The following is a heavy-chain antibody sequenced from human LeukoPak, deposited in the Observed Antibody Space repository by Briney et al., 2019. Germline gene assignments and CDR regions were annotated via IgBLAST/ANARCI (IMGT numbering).Heavy chain of an antibody. CDR3: ATLFPIPYSGYDIFDY. J-gene: IGHJ4*02. V-gene: IGHV1-46*01. Sequence: ASVKVSCKASGYTFITYYMHWVRQAPGQGLEWMGIINPSGGSTSYAPKFQGRVTMTRDMSTNTVYMELSSLRSEDTAVYYCATLFPIPYSGYDIFDYWGQGTLVTVSS. CDR2: INPSGGST. CDR1: GYTFITYY. D-gene: IGHD5-12*01.